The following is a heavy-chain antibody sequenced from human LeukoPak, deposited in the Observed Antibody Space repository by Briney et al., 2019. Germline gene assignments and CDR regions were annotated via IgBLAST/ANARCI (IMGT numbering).Heavy chain of an antibody. Sequence: ASVKVSCKASGYAFTHYVISWVRQAPGQGLEWMGWISAYNDNAHYAQGLEGRVAMTSETSTRTAYMELRSLRSDDTAMYYCARSTLGIEFDYWGQGSLVTVSS. V-gene: IGHV1-18*01. CDR3: ARSTLGIEFDY. CDR1: GYAFTHYV. CDR2: ISAYNDNA. J-gene: IGHJ4*02. D-gene: IGHD3-16*01.